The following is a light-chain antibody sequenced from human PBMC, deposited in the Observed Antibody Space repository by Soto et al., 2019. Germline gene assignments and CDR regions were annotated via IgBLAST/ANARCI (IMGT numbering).Light chain of an antibody. J-gene: IGLJ1*01. CDR1: SSNVGSYKL. CDR3: CSSGGSPTYV. V-gene: IGLV2-23*02. Sequence: QSVLTQPASVSGSPGQSITISCTGTSSNVGSYKLVSWYQQHPGKAPTLMIFEVNKRPSGVSNRFSGSKSGNTASLTISWLKVADEADYYCCSSGGSPTYVFGTGTKLTVL. CDR2: EVN.